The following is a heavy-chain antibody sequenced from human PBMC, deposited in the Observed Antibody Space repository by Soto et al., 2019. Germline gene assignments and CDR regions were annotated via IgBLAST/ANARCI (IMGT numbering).Heavy chain of an antibody. CDR2: IKQDGSEK. CDR3: ARDELQYLLDRNGVFDFLSYGMDV. Sequence: GGSLRLSCAASGFTFSSYWMSWVRQAPGKGLEWVANIKQDGSEKYYVDSVKGRFTISRDNAKNSLYLQMKSMRAEDTAVYYCARDELQYLLDRNGVFDFLSYGMDVWGQGTTVTVSS. CDR1: GFTFSSYW. J-gene: IGHJ6*02. D-gene: IGHD4-4*01. V-gene: IGHV3-7*05.